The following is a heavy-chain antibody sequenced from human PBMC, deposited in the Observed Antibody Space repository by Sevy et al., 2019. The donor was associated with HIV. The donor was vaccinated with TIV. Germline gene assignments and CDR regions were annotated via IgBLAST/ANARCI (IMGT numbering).Heavy chain of an antibody. Sequence: GESLKISCAASGFTFSSYEMNWVRQAPGKGLEWVSYISSSGSTIYYADSVKGRFTISRDNAKNSLYLQMNSLRAEDTAVYYWARGITMVRGIHWFDPWGQGTLVTVSS. J-gene: IGHJ5*02. V-gene: IGHV3-48*03. CDR2: ISSSGSTI. CDR1: GFTFSSYE. D-gene: IGHD3-10*01. CDR3: ARGITMVRGIHWFDP.